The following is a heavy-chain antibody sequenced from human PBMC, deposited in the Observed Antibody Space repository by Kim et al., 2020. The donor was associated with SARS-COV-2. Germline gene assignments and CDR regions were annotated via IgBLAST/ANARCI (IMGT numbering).Heavy chain of an antibody. V-gene: IGHV3-30*07. CDR3: ARDRGYYYDSSGYFDY. Sequence: SGKRRFTISRDNSKNPLYLPRNSLRAEDTAVYYCARDRGYYYDSSGYFDYWGQGTLVTVSS. D-gene: IGHD3-22*01. J-gene: IGHJ4*02.